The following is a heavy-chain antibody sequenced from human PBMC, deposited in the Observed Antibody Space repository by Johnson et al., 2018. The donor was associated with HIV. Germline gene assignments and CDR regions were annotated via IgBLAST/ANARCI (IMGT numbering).Heavy chain of an antibody. CDR1: GFTFSSYW. J-gene: IGHJ3*02. D-gene: IGHD2-2*01. V-gene: IGHV3-74*01. CDR3: ARGPYCSSSGCYGSGTYSSAFDI. Sequence: VQLVESGGGLVQPGGSLRLSCAASGFTFSSYWMHWVRQAPGKGLVWVSRINSDGSSTSYADSVKGRFTIYRDNAKNTLYLQMNSLRSEDTALYYCARGPYCSSSGCYGSGTYSSAFDIWGQGTRVTVSS. CDR2: INSDGSST.